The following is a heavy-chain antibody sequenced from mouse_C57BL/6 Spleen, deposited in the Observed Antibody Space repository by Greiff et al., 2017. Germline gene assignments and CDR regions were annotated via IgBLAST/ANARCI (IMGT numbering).Heavy chain of an antibody. Sequence: VQLQQSGPELVKPGASVKIPCKASGYTFTDYNMDWVKQSHGKSLEWIGDINPNNGGTIYNQKFKGKATLTEDKSSSTAYMELRSLTSEDTAVYYCARWASYYGSYYYAMDYWGQGTSVTVSS. D-gene: IGHD1-1*01. CDR1: GYTFTDYN. V-gene: IGHV1-18*01. CDR2: INPNNGGT. J-gene: IGHJ4*01. CDR3: ARWASYYGSYYYAMDY.